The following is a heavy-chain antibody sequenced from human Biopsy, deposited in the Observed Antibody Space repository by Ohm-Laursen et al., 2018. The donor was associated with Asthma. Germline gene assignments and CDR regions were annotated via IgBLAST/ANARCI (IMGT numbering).Heavy chain of an antibody. V-gene: IGHV4-31*03. Sequence: TLSLTCTVSGGSISSGGYYWSWIRQHPGKGLEWIGYIYYSGSTYYSPSLKSRVTISVDTSKNQFSLKLSSATAADTAVYYCARDGSSVAGTPYGMDVWGQGTTVTVSS. J-gene: IGHJ6*02. CDR1: GGSISSGGYY. D-gene: IGHD6-19*01. CDR3: ARDGSSVAGTPYGMDV. CDR2: IYYSGST.